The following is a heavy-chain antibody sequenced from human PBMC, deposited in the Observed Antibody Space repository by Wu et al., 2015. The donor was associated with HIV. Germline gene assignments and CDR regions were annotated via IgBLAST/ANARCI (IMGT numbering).Heavy chain of an antibody. D-gene: IGHD3-22*01. J-gene: IGHJ4*02. CDR3: ARDRWSDNTGDYYESFY. CDR2: IFPVSGVK. CDR1: GGSFTIHA. V-gene: IGHV1-69*14. Sequence: QVHLVQSGAEVKKPRSSVKLSCKGSGGSFTIHAITWMRQAPGQGPEWMGGIFPVSGVKNYAQKFQGRVTITADTSTTTVYMELNNLASEDTAMYYCARDRWSDNTGDYYESFYWGQGTLVHRLL.